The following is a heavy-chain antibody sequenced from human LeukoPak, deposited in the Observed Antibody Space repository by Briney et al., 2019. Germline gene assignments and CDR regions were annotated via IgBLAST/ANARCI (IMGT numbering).Heavy chain of an antibody. CDR1: GFTFNNYP. D-gene: IGHD3-22*01. CDR2: ISSNGGST. Sequence: PGGSLRLSCSASGFTFNNYPMHWVRQTPGTGLEYVSRISSNGGSTYYADSVKGRFTISRDNSKNTLYLQMSSLKSEDTAVYYCVKARGCAYYSFDYWGQGTLVTVSS. J-gene: IGHJ4*02. V-gene: IGHV3-64D*09. CDR3: VKARGCAYYSFDY.